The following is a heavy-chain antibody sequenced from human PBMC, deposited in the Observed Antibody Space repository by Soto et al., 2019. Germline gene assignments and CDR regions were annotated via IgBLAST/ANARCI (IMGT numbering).Heavy chain of an antibody. V-gene: IGHV4-31*03. D-gene: IGHD3-16*02. CDR2: IYYSGST. CDR1: GGSISSGGYY. Sequence: PSETLSLTCTVSGGSISSGGYYWSWIRQHPGKGLEWIGYIYYSGSTYYNPSLKSRVTISVDTSKNQFSLKLSSVTAAATAVYYCTSIIVVTTYVMDVCGEGTKVTVSS. CDR3: TSIIVVTTYVMDV. J-gene: IGHJ6*04.